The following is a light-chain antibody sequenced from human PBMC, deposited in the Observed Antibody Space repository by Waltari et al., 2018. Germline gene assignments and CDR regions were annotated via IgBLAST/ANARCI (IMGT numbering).Light chain of an antibody. CDR3: QQHGTLPAT. CDR2: RAS. J-gene: IGKJ1*01. CDR1: QSVGSSS. V-gene: IGKV3-20*01. Sequence: EIVLTQSPGTASLSPGERVTLSCRASQSVGSSSLAWYQQKPGQAPRLVIYRASRRASGIPDRLSASGSGTDFSLTIGRLEPEVFAVYYCQQHGTLPATFGQGTKVEIK.